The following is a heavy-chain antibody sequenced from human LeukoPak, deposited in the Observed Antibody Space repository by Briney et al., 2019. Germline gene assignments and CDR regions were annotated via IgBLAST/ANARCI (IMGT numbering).Heavy chain of an antibody. CDR3: ARGSGYYDSMGLSV. J-gene: IGHJ4*02. CDR1: GGSISSYY. D-gene: IGHD3-22*01. Sequence: SETLSLTCTVSGGSISSYYWSWIRQPPGKGLEWIGYIYYSGSTYYNPSLKSRVTISVDTSKNQFSLKLSSVTAADTAVYYCARGSGYYDSMGLSVWGQGTLVTVSS. CDR2: IYYSGST. V-gene: IGHV4-59*06.